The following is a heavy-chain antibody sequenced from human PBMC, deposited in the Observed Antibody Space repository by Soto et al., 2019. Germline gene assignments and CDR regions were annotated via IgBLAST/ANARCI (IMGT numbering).Heavy chain of an antibody. V-gene: IGHV4-31*03. CDR1: GGSISNGGYY. CDR3: ARDLQYSRLFYGMDV. Sequence: QVQLQESGPGLVKPSQTLSLTCTVSGGSISNGGYYWSWIRQHPGKGLEWIGYIYYSGSTYYNPSLKSRVTISVDTSKNQFSLKLSSVTAADTAVYYCARDLQYSRLFYGMDVWGQGTTVTVSS. J-gene: IGHJ6*02. CDR2: IYYSGST. D-gene: IGHD6-13*01.